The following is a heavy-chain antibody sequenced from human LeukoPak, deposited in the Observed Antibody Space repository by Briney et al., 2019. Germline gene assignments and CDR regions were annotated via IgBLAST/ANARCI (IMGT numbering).Heavy chain of an antibody. J-gene: IGHJ4*02. CDR1: GFTFSTFA. Sequence: GGSLRLSCAASGFTFSTFAMVWVHQPPGKGLEWVSSIFPSGGEIHYADSVRGRFTISRDNSKSTLSLQMNSLRAEDTAIYYCATYRQVLLPFESWGQGTLVTVSS. CDR2: IFPSGGEI. D-gene: IGHD2-8*02. CDR3: ATYRQVLLPFES. V-gene: IGHV3-23*01.